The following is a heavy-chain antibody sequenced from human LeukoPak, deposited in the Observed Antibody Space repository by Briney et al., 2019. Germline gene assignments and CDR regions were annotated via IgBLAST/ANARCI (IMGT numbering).Heavy chain of an antibody. CDR1: GGSISSYY. CDR3: AITGDYSSSSGFDY. Sequence: SQTLSLTCTVSGGSISSYYCSWIRQPPGKGLEWIGYIYTSGSTNYNPSLKSRVTISVDTSKNQFSLKLSSVTAADTAVYYCAITGDYSSSSGFDYWGQGTLVTVSS. D-gene: IGHD6-6*01. V-gene: IGHV4-4*09. CDR2: IYTSGST. J-gene: IGHJ4*02.